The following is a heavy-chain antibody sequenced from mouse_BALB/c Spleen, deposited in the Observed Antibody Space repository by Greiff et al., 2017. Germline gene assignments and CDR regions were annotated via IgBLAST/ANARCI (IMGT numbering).Heavy chain of an antibody. J-gene: IGHJ1*01. Sequence: EVKLMESGGGLVQPGGSMKLSCVASGFTFSNYWMNWVRQSPEKVLEWVAEIRLKSNNYATHYAESVKGRFTISRDDSKSSVYLQMNNLRAEDTGIYYCTRKGNYFWYFDVWGAGTTVTVSS. V-gene: IGHV6-6*02. D-gene: IGHD2-1*01. CDR2: IRLKSNNYAT. CDR3: TRKGNYFWYFDV. CDR1: GFTFSNYW.